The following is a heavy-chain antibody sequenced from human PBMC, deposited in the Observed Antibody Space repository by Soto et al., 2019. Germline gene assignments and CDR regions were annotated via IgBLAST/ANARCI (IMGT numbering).Heavy chain of an antibody. CDR1: GFTFGDYA. D-gene: IGHD1-1*01. CDR2: IRDKPSGGTT. J-gene: IGHJ4*02. CDR3: APTIHDDGDY. Sequence: EVQVVESGGGLVKPGRSLRLSCTASGFTFGDYAMNWFRQAPGKGLEWVGFIRDKPSGGTTEYAASVKGRFTISRDDSRSIAYLQMNSLRTEDTAVYYCAPTIHDDGDYWGQGTLVTVSS. V-gene: IGHV3-49*05.